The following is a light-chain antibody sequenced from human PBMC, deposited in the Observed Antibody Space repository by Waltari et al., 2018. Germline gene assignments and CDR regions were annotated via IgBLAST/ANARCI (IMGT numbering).Light chain of an antibody. CDR3: GTWDSSLSGAV. CDR1: HPNIGNNY. V-gene: IGLV1-51*02. Sequence: QSVLTHPPSVSAAPGQRVPLHCSGGHPNIGNNYVPWYRQFPGTAPKLLIYEDSERPSGVPGRFSGSKSGTSATLDITGLQAGDEADYYCGTWDSSLSGAVFGGGTHLTVL. J-gene: IGLJ7*01. CDR2: EDS.